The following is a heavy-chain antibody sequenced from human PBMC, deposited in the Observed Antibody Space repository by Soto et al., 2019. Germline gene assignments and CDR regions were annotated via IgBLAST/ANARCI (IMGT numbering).Heavy chain of an antibody. J-gene: IGHJ1*01. CDR1: GFTFSSYS. V-gene: IGHV3-21*01. CDR3: ARDSDILTLGYFQH. D-gene: IGHD3-9*01. Sequence: PGGSLRLSCAASGFTFSSYSMNWVRQAPGKGLEWVSSISSSSSYIYYADSVKGRSTISRDNAKNSLYLQMNSLRAEDTAVYYCARDSDILTLGYFQHWGQGTLVTVSS. CDR2: ISSSSSYI.